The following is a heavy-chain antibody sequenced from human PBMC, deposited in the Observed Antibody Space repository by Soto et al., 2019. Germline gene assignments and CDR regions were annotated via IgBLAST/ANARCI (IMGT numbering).Heavy chain of an antibody. CDR2: ISYDGSNK. D-gene: IGHD6-13*01. J-gene: IGHJ6*02. CDR1: GFTFSSYA. V-gene: IGHV3-30-3*01. Sequence: PGGSLRLSCAASGFTFSSYAMHWVRQAPGKGLEWVAVISYDGSNKYYADSVKGRFTISRDNSKNTLYLQMNSLRAEDTAVYYSARVNQQLAHYYYYGMDVWGQGTTVTVSS. CDR3: ARVNQQLAHYYYYGMDV.